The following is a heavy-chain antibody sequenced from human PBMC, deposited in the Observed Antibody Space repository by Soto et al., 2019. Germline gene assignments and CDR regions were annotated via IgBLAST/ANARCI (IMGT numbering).Heavy chain of an antibody. CDR1: GGSISSGDYY. CDR3: ARAAGGYDFWSGYARPYYYYGMDV. D-gene: IGHD3-3*01. V-gene: IGHV4-30-4*01. J-gene: IGHJ6*02. CDR2: IYYSGST. Sequence: KASETLSLTCTVSGGSISSGDYYWSWIRQPPGKGLEWIGYIYYSGSTYYNPSLKSRVTISVDTSKNQFSLKLSSVTAADTAVYYCARAAGGYDFWSGYARPYYYYGMDVWGQGTTVTVSS.